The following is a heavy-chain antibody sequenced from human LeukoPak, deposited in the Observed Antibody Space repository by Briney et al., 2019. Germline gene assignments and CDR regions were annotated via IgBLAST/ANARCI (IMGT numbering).Heavy chain of an antibody. Sequence: GTSVKVSCKASRYTFTSYGISWVRQAPGQGLEWMGWVSGDNGDTNYAQKLQGRVTMTTDTSTSTAYMELRSLRSDDTAVYYCARSSVADSSGWRYFDYWGQGTLVTVS. CDR2: VSGDNGDT. D-gene: IGHD6-19*01. CDR1: RYTFTSYG. V-gene: IGHV1-18*04. CDR3: ARSSVADSSGWRYFDY. J-gene: IGHJ4*02.